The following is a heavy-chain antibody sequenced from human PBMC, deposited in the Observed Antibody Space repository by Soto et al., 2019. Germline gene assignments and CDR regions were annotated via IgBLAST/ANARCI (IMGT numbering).Heavy chain of an antibody. CDR1: GYSFTSYW. Sequence: GESLKISCKGSGYSFTSYWISWVRQMPGKGLEWMGRIDPSDSYTNYSPSFQGHVTISADKSISTAYLQWSSLKASDTAMYYCARIFNCSGGSCYRKNWFDPCGQGPLVTVYS. J-gene: IGHJ5*02. V-gene: IGHV5-10-1*01. CDR2: IDPSDSYT. D-gene: IGHD2-15*01. CDR3: ARIFNCSGGSCYRKNWFDP.